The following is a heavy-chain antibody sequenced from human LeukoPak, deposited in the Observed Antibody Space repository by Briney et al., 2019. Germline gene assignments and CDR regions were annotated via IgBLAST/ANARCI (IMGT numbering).Heavy chain of an antibody. CDR3: AKAEGAYYYGSGSQDY. D-gene: IGHD3-10*01. J-gene: IGHJ4*02. V-gene: IGHV3-9*01. Sequence: GGSLRLSCAASGFTFDDYTMHWVRQAPGKGLEWVSGISWNSGSIGYADSVKGRFTISRDNAKNSLYLQMNSLRAEDTALYYCAKAEGAYYYGSGSQDYWGQGTLVTVSS. CDR2: ISWNSGSI. CDR1: GFTFDDYT.